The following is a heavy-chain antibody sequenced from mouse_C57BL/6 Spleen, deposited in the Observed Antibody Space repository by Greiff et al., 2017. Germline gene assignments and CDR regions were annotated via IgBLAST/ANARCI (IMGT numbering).Heavy chain of an antibody. CDR2: IDPSDSET. D-gene: IGHD1-1*01. V-gene: IGHV1-52*01. J-gene: IGHJ2*01. CDR1: GYTFTSYW. Sequence: QVQLQQPGAELVRPGSSVKLSCKASGYTFTSYWMHWVKQRPIQGLEWIGNIDPSDSETHYNQKFKDKATLTVDKSSSTAYMQLSSLTSEDSAVYYCARQGGITTVVDYWGQGTTRTVSS. CDR3: ARQGGITTVVDY.